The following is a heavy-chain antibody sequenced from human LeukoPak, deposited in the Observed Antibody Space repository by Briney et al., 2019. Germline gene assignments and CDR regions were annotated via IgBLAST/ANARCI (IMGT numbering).Heavy chain of an antibody. V-gene: IGHV4-4*02. CDR3: ASLTYCSSTSCYVFSDY. CDR1: GGSVSHSNW. CDR2: VHPSEGT. Sequence: SETLSLTCAVSGGSVSHSNWWTWVRQSPGKGLEWIGEVHPSEGTNYNPSLKSRVTISLDKSKNQFSLELNSVTAADTAVYYCASLTYCSSTSCYVFSDYWGQGTLVTVSS. D-gene: IGHD2-2*01. J-gene: IGHJ4*02.